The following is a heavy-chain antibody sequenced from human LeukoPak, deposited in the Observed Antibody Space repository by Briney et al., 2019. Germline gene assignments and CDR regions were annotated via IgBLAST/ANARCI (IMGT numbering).Heavy chain of an antibody. D-gene: IGHD3-16*01. J-gene: IGHJ4*02. Sequence: ASVNVSCKASGYTFTTYAIHWVRQAPGQRLEWMGWINAGNGNAKYSQKFQDRVTITRDTSASTAHMELSGLRSEDTAVFYCAREGGSTDLDYWGQGTLVTVSS. CDR1: GYTFTTYA. V-gene: IGHV1-3*01. CDR3: AREGGSTDLDY. CDR2: INAGNGNA.